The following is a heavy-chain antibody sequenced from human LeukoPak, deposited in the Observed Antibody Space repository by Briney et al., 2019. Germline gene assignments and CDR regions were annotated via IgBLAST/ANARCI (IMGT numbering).Heavy chain of an antibody. CDR3: GRRVAVARRDAFDI. D-gene: IGHD6-19*01. Sequence: AAVKVSCKAPGYTFTSYGISWVRQARGQGLEWMGWISSYNGNTNYAQKLQGRVTMSTDTSTGTAYMELRSLRFDDTAVYYCGRRVAVARRDAFDIWGQGTMVTVSS. CDR2: ISSYNGNT. CDR1: GYTFTSYG. J-gene: IGHJ3*02. V-gene: IGHV1-18*01.